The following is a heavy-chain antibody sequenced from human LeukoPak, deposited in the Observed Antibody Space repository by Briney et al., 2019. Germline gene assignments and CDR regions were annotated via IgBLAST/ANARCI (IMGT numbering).Heavy chain of an antibody. D-gene: IGHD5-12*01. CDR3: AIKTSVDADY. Sequence: PSETLSLTCTVSGGSINSVYWSWIRQPPGKGLEWIAYIYYSGTTSYNPSLKSRVTISVDTSKNQFSLKLTSVTAADTAVYYCAIKTSVDADYWGQGTLVTVSS. J-gene: IGHJ4*02. CDR2: IYYSGTT. V-gene: IGHV4-59*01. CDR1: GGSINSVY.